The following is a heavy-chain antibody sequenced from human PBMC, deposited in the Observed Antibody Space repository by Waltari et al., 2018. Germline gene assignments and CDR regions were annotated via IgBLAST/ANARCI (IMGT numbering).Heavy chain of an antibody. V-gene: IGHV3-48*03. CDR2: ISSSGSTI. CDR3: ARVRVGYSGSFFDI. CDR1: GFTFSSYE. D-gene: IGHD1-26*01. Sequence: EVQLVESGGGLVQPGGSLRLSCAASGFTFSSYEMNWVRQAPGKGLAGVSYISSSGSTIYYADSVKGRFTISRDNAKNSLYLQMNSLRAEDTAVYYCARVRVGYSGSFFDIWGQGTMVTVSS. J-gene: IGHJ3*02.